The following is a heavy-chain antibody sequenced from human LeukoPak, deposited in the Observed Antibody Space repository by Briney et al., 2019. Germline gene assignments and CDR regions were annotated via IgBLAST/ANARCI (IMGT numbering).Heavy chain of an antibody. CDR1: GYTFTGYD. CDR3: ARGHTLGYYYNYYYCYYQDG. Sequence: ASVKVSCKASGYTFTGYDINWVRQATGQGLEWMGWMNPNSGNTAYAQTFQGRGTMTRDTSLGTAYMALRRLRSEDPAGYYCARGHTLGYYYNYYYCYYQDGWGKGTTVTISS. CDR2: MNPNSGNT. V-gene: IGHV1-8*01. J-gene: IGHJ6*03. D-gene: IGHD5-12*01.